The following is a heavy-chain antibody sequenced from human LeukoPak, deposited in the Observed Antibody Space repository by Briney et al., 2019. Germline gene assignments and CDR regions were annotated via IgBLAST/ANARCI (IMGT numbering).Heavy chain of an antibody. V-gene: IGHV3-74*01. CDR3: ARDKVVPAARYNWFDP. CDR2: INTDGSST. J-gene: IGHJ5*02. Sequence: GGSLRLSCAASGFTFSSYWMHWVRQAPGKGLVWVSRINTDGSSTTYADSVKGRFTISRDNAKNTLYLQMNSLRAEDTAVYYCARDKVVPAARYNWFDPWGQGTLVTVSS. D-gene: IGHD2-2*01. CDR1: GFTFSSYW.